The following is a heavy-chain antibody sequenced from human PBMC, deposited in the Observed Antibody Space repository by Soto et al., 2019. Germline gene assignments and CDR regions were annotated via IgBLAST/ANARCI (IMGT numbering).Heavy chain of an antibody. CDR1: GFTFSSYA. CDR2: ISSSSSSTI. D-gene: IGHD3-9*01. CDR3: ARPPGPYDILTGYSTY. Sequence: GGSLRLSCAASGFTFSSYAMHWVRQAPGKGLEWVSYISSSSSSTIYYADSVKGRFTISRDNAKNSLYLQMNSLRAEDTAVYYCARPPGPYDILTGYSTYWGQGTLVTVSS. J-gene: IGHJ4*02. V-gene: IGHV3-48*01.